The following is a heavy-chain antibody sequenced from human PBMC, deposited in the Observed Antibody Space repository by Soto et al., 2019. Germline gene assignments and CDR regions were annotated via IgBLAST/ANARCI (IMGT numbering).Heavy chain of an antibody. V-gene: IGHV3-23*01. D-gene: IGHD3-9*01. CDR2: ISGTASRI. Sequence: EVQLLESGGGLVLPGASLRLSCAGSGFNPTTTPLSWVRQAPGKGLEWVTTISGTASRIYYVDSVKGRFFISRDNSKNTVTLQMNNLTVDDTAVYFCATSFRYFDNWGQGPRVSVPS. CDR3: ATSFRYFDN. CDR1: GFNPTTTP. J-gene: IGHJ4*02.